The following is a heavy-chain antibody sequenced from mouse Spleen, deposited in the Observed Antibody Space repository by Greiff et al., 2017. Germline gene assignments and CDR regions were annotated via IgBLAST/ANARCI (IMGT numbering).Heavy chain of an antibody. Sequence: EVMLVESGGGLVQPGGSRKLSCAASGFTFSSFGMHWVRQAPEKGLEWVAYISSGSSTIYYADTVKGRFTISRDNPKNTLFLQMTSLRSEDTAMYYCARVGRSNSFDYWGQGTTLTVSS. V-gene: IGHV5-17*02. CDR1: GFTFSSFG. J-gene: IGHJ2*01. CDR2: ISSGSSTI. CDR3: ARVGRSNSFDY.